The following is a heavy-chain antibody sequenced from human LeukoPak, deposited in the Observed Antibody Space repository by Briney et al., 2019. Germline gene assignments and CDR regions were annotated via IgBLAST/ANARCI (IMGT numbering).Heavy chain of an antibody. CDR2: IRYDGSNK. CDR3: AKDKGSGYSPYYFDY. V-gene: IGHV3-30*02. D-gene: IGHD3-22*01. J-gene: IGHJ4*02. CDR1: GFTFSSYS. Sequence: GGSLRLSYAASGFTFSSYSMNWVRQAPGKGLEWVAFIRYDGSNKYYADSVKGRFTISRDNSKNTLYLQMNSLRAEDTAVYYCAKDKGSGYSPYYFDYWGQGTLVTVSS.